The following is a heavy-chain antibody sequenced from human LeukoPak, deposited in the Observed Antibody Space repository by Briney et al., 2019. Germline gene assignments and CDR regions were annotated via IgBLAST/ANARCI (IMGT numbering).Heavy chain of an antibody. J-gene: IGHJ4*02. D-gene: IGHD1-26*01. CDR2: IYYTGST. V-gene: IGHV4-59*01. CDR3: ARTLSRWDPFDY. CDR1: GGSITYFY. Sequence: SETLSLTCTVSGGSITYFYWNWIRQSPEKGLEWIGYIYYTGSTNYNPSLKSRVIISLDTSKNQFSLKLSSVTAADTAVYCCARTLSRWDPFDYWGQGTLVTVSS.